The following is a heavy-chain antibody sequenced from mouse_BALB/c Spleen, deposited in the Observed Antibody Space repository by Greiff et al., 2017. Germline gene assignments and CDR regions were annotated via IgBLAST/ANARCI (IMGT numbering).Heavy chain of an antibody. CDR3: ARCGEYYFDY. Sequence: DVKLVESGPGLVKPSQSLSLTCTVTGYSITSDYAWNWIRQFPGNKLEWMGYISYSGSTSYNPSLKSRISITRDTSKNQFFLQLNSVTTEDTATYYCARCGEYYFDYWGQGTTLTVSS. J-gene: IGHJ2*01. CDR1: GYSITSDYA. CDR2: ISYSGST. V-gene: IGHV3-2*02.